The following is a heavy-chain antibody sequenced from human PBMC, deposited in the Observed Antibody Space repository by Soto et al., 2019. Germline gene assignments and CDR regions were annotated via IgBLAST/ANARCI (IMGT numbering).Heavy chain of an antibody. CDR1: GFTFSSYA. CDR2: ISYDGSNK. Sequence: GGSLRLSCAASGFTFSSYAMHWVRQAPGKGLEWVAVISYDGSNKYYADSVKGRFTISRDNSKNTLYLQMNSLRAEDTAVYYCARAQYSSSSKYYYGMDVWGQGTTVTVSS. CDR3: ARAQYSSSSKYYYGMDV. D-gene: IGHD6-6*01. J-gene: IGHJ6*02. V-gene: IGHV3-30-3*01.